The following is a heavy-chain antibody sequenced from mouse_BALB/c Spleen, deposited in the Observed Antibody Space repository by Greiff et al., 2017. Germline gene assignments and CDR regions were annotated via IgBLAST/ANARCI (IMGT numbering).Heavy chain of an antibody. CDR3: ARARATYDYAMDY. CDR1: GYSITSDYA. Sequence: EVQLQQSGPGLVKPSQSLSLTCTVTGYSITSDYAWNWIRQFPGNKLEWMGYISYSGSTSYNPSLKSRISITRDTSKNQFFLQLNSVTTEDTATYYCARARATYDYAMDYWGQGTSVTVSS. J-gene: IGHJ4*01. D-gene: IGHD3-1*01. V-gene: IGHV3-2*02. CDR2: ISYSGST.